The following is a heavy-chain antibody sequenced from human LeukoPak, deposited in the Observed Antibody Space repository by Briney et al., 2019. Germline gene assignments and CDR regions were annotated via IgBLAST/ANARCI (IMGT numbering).Heavy chain of an antibody. CDR1: GFTFSSYA. V-gene: IGHV3-30*01. CDR3: ARSGGRSATKYYYMDV. D-gene: IGHD2-15*01. J-gene: IGHJ6*03. CDR2: ISYDGSNK. Sequence: PGGSLRLSCAASGFTFSSYAMHWVRQAPGKGLEKVAVISYDGSNKYYADSVKGRFTISRDNSKNTLYLQMNSLRAEDTAVYYCARSGGRSATKYYYMDVRGKGTTVTVSS.